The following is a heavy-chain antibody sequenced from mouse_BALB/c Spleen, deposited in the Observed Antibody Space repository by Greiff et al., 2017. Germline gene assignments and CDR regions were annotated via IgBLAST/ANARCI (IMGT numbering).Heavy chain of an antibody. V-gene: IGHV3-5*02. D-gene: IGHD2-1*01. CDR3: AREGGYGNFYWYFDV. J-gene: IGHJ1*01. CDR1: GISITTGNYR. Sequence: EVMLVESGPGLVKPSQTVSLTCTVTGISITTGNYRWSWIRQFPGNKLEWIGYIYYSGTITYNPSLTSRTTITRDTSKNQFFLEMNSLTAEDTATYYCAREGGYGNFYWYFDVWGAGTTVTVSS. CDR2: IYYSGTI.